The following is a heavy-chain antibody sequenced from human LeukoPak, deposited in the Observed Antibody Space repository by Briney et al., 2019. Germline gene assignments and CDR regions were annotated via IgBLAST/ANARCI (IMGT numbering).Heavy chain of an antibody. V-gene: IGHV4-4*02. CDR3: ARRKVGATTRWFDP. D-gene: IGHD1-26*01. J-gene: IGHJ5*02. CDR2: IYHSGST. CDR1: GGSISSSNW. Sequence: SETLSLTCAVSGGSISSSNWWSWVRQPPGKGLEWIGEIYHSGSTNYNPSLKSRVTISVDKSKNQFSLKLSSVTAADTAVYYCARRKVGATTRWFDPWGQGTLVTVSS.